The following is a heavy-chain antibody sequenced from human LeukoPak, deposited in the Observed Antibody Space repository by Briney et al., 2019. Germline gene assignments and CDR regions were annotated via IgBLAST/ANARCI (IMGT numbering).Heavy chain of an antibody. CDR1: GGSISSYY. D-gene: IGHD3-9*01. V-gene: IGHV4-59*08. CDR2: IYYSGST. Sequence: SETLSLTCTVSGGSISSYYWSWIRQPPGKGLEWIGYIYYSGSTNYNPSLKSRVTISVDTSKNQFSLKLSSVTAADTAVYYCARYRDYDILTGYYTSDYYGMDVWGQGTTVTVSS. J-gene: IGHJ6*02. CDR3: ARYRDYDILTGYYTSDYYGMDV.